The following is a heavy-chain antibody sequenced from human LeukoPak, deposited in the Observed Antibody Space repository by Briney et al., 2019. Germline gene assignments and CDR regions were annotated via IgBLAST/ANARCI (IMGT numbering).Heavy chain of an antibody. CDR3: AGFHYYGSGSPFDY. CDR1: GFTFSSYA. CDR2: ISSSSSYI. D-gene: IGHD3-10*01. J-gene: IGHJ4*02. V-gene: IGHV3-21*01. Sequence: GGSLRLSCAASGFTFSSYAMSWVRQAPGKGLEWVSSISSSSSYIYYADSVKGRFTISRDNAKNSLYLQMNSLRAEDTAVYYCAGFHYYGSGSPFDYWGQGTLVTVSS.